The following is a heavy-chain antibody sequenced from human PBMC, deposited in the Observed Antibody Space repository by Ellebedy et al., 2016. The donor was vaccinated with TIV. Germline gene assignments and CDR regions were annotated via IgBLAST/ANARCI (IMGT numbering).Heavy chain of an antibody. Sequence: GESLKISCATSGFIFSDYAISWVRQPPGKGLEWVSTISGRGESTFAADSVMGRFTISRDFSKRTVYLQMNSLRVEDTAVYFCATRGHSIGWFADWGQGTLVTVSS. V-gene: IGHV3-23*01. CDR3: ATRGHSIGWFAD. J-gene: IGHJ5*02. CDR2: ISGRGEST. D-gene: IGHD3-22*01. CDR1: GFIFSDYA.